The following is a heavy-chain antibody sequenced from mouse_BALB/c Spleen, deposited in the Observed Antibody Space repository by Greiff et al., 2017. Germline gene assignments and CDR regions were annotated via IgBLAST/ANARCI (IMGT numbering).Heavy chain of an antibody. CDR2: IWGGGST. CDR1: GFSLSRYS. V-gene: IGHV2-6-4*01. CDR3: ARNPNYGSSYNAMDY. D-gene: IGHD1-1*01. J-gene: IGHJ4*01. Sequence: QVQLKESGPGLVAPSQSLSITCTVSGFSLSRYSVHWVRQPPGKGLEWLGMIWGGGSTDYNSALKSRLSISKDNSKSQVFLKMNSLQTDDTAMYYCARNPNYGSSYNAMDYWGQGTSVTVSS.